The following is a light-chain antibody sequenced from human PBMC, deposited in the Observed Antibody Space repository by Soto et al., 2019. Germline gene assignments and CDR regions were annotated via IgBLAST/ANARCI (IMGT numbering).Light chain of an antibody. CDR1: QGIGDT. CDR2: DTS. V-gene: IGKV3-15*01. CDR3: QPSNNWTLT. J-gene: IGKJ4*01. Sequence: VMRQSPATRSFSPGERATLSCGASQGIGDTLAWYQHKPGQTPRLLSYDTSTRATGVPTRFSGSRSGAEFTLTINSLKYEDFAVYYCQPSNNWTLTFGGGTKVDIK.